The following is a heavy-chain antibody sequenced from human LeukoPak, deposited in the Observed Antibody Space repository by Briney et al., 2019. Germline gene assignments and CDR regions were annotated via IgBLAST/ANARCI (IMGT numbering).Heavy chain of an antibody. Sequence: GGSLRLSCAASGFTFSSYAMSWVRQTPGKGLERVSAISGSGGSTYYADSVKGRFTISRDNSKNTLYLQMNSLRAEDTAVYYCARDRPPRRVLRYFDWLPIRETYYYGMDVWGQGTTVTVSS. CDR3: ARDRPPRRVLRYFDWLPIRETYYYGMDV. V-gene: IGHV3-23*01. J-gene: IGHJ6*02. D-gene: IGHD3-9*01. CDR2: ISGSGGST. CDR1: GFTFSSYA.